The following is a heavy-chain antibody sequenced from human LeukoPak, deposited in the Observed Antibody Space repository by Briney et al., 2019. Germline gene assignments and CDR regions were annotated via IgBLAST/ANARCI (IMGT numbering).Heavy chain of an antibody. V-gene: IGHV4-39*07. CDR2: IYYSGST. CDR1: GGSISSSSYY. CDR3: ARDHRSGPTPMGAFDI. J-gene: IGHJ3*02. Sequence: SETLSLTCTVSGGSISSSSYYWGWIRQPPGKGLEWIGSIYYSGSTYYNPSLKSRVTISLDTSKNQFSLKLSSVTAADTAVYYCARDHRSGPTPMGAFDIWGQGTMVTVSS. D-gene: IGHD2-15*01.